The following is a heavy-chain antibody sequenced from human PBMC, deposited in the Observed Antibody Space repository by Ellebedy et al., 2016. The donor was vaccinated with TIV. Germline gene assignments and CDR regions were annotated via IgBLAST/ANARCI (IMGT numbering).Heavy chain of an antibody. CDR2: IRWNSDTI. V-gene: IGHV3-9*01. CDR1: GFNFDGHA. Sequence: SLKISXAASGFNFDGHAMHWVRQAPGKGLEWVSHIRWNSDTIGYADSVKGRFTISRDNAKNSLYLEMNSLRVEDTGLYYCAMETSGWIDHWGQGTLVTVSS. J-gene: IGHJ4*02. CDR3: AMETSGWIDH. D-gene: IGHD6-19*01.